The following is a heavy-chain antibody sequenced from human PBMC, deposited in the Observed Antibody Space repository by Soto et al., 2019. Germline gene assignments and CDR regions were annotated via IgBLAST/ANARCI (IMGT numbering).Heavy chain of an antibody. J-gene: IGHJ1*01. Sequence: EVQLLESGGGLVQPGGSLRLSCAASGFTFSSYAMSWVRQAPGEGLEWLSAISGSGVGTYYADSVKGRFTISRDNFKNTLYLQMNSLRAEDTAAYYCAKDSSCWTPPEYFQHWGQGTLVTVSS. V-gene: IGHV3-23*01. CDR1: GFTFSSYA. D-gene: IGHD6-19*01. CDR3: AKDSSCWTPPEYFQH. CDR2: ISGSGVGT.